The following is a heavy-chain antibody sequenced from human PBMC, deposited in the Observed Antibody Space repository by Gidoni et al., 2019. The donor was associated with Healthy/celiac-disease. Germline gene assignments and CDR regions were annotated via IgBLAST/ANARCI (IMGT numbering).Heavy chain of an antibody. V-gene: IGHV2-5*02. Sequence: QLTLKESRPSLLKPPQPPTPTSTFSGFSLSTSGVGVGWIRQPPGKALEWLALMYWDDDKPYSPSLKSRITITKDTSKNQVVLTMTNMDTVDTATYCCAHGDGDYEIDYWGQGTLVTVSS. CDR1: GFSLSTSGVG. CDR3: AHGDGDYEIDY. D-gene: IGHD4-17*01. J-gene: IGHJ4*02. CDR2: MYWDDDK.